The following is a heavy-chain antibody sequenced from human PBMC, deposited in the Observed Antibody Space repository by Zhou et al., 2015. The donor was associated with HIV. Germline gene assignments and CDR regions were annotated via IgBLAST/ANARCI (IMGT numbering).Heavy chain of an antibody. Sequence: QVQLVQSGAEVKKPGSSVKVSCKASGGTFSSYAISWVRQAPGQGLEWMGGIIPIFGTANYAQKFQGRVTITADESTSTAYMELSSLRSEDTAVYYCARVHDDILTGFSTGLFDPWGQGTLVTVSS. CDR1: GGTFSSYA. J-gene: IGHJ5*02. D-gene: IGHD3-9*01. CDR2: IIPIFGTA. CDR3: ARVHDDILTGFSTGLFDP. V-gene: IGHV1-69*01.